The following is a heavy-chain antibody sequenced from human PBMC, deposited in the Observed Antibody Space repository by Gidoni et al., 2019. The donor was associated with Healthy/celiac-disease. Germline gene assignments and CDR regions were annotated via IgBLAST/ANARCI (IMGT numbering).Heavy chain of an antibody. V-gene: IGHV3-30*18. CDR1: GFTFSSHG. CDR2: ISYDGSNK. CDR3: AKDALRFLEWLVGLDY. J-gene: IGHJ4*02. D-gene: IGHD3-3*01. Sequence: QLQLVESGGGVVQPGRSLRLSRAASGFTFSSHGIHWVRQAPGKGLEWVAVISYDGSNKYYADSVKGRFTISRDNSKNTLYLQMNSLRAEDTAVYYCAKDALRFLEWLVGLDYWGQGTLVTVSS.